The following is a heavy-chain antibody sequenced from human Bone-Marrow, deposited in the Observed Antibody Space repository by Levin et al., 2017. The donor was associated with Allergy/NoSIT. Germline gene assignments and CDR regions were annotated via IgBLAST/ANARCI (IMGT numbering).Heavy chain of an antibody. V-gene: IGHV3-49*03. CDR1: GFTFGDYA. J-gene: IGHJ3*02. CDR3: TRETVGALRYFDWLRAFDI. Sequence: GESLKISCTASGFTFGDYAMSWFRQAPGKGLEWVGFIRSKAYGGTTEYAASVKGRFTISRDDSKSIAYLQMNSLKTEDTAVYYCTRETVGALRYFDWLRAFDIWGQGTMVTVSS. CDR2: IRSKAYGGTT. D-gene: IGHD3-9*01.